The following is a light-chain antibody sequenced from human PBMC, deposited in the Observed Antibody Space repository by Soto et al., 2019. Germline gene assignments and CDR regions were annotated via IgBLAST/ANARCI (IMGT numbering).Light chain of an antibody. V-gene: IGLV2-11*01. CDR1: SSDVGGYDS. CDR3: CSYAGFSFV. CDR2: DVT. Sequence: ALTQPRSVSGSPGQSVTISCTGTSSDVGGYDSVSWYQQHPGKAPKLMIYDVTKRPSGVPDRFSGSKSGNTASLTISGLQAEDEADYYCCSYAGFSFVFGTGTKVTVL. J-gene: IGLJ1*01.